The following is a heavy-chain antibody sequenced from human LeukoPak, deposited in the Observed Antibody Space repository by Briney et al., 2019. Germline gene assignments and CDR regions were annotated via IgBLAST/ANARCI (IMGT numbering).Heavy chain of an antibody. V-gene: IGHV3-23*01. D-gene: IGHD4-11*01. CDR3: ANSPTVTTFNY. CDR1: GFTFSSYA. J-gene: IGHJ4*02. Sequence: GGSLRLSCAASGFTFSSYAMNWVRQAPGKGLEWVSSINNSGGRTYYADSVKGRFTISRDNSKNTLYLQMNSLRAEDTAIYYCANSPTVTTFNYWGQGTLVTVSS. CDR2: INNSGGRT.